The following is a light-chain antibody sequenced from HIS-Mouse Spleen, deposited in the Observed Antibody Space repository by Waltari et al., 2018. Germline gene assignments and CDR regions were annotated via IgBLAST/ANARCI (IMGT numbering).Light chain of an antibody. CDR1: NIGSKS. CDR2: EDS. V-gene: IGLV3-21*03. Sequence: SYMLTQPPSVSVAPGKTARITCGGNNIGSKSVHWYQQKPGQAPVLVVYEDSDRPSEIPGRFSGSNSGNTATLTISRVEAGDEAYYYCQVWDSSSDHVVFGGGTKLTVL. CDR3: QVWDSSSDHVV. J-gene: IGLJ2*01.